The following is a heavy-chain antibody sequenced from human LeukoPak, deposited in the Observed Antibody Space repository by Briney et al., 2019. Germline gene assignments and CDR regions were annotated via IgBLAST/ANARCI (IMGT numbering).Heavy chain of an antibody. D-gene: IGHD3-3*01. Sequence: GASVTVSCMASGFTFTSYGISWVRQAPGQGLEWMGWISAYNGNTNYAQKLQGRVTMTTDTCTSTAYMELRSLRSDDAAVYYCARDLGYLRFLEFAKPSYYYYGMDVWGQGTTVTVSS. CDR3: ARDLGYLRFLEFAKPSYYYYGMDV. CDR2: ISAYNGNT. V-gene: IGHV1-18*01. CDR1: GFTFTSYG. J-gene: IGHJ6*02.